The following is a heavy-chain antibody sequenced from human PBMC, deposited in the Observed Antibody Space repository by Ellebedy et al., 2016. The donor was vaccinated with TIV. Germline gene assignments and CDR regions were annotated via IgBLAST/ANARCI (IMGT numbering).Heavy chain of an antibody. CDR3: ARRHGGRITFGGVIDEPSDAFDI. J-gene: IGHJ3*02. D-gene: IGHD3-16*02. V-gene: IGHV5-10-1*01. CDR1: GYSFTSYW. Sequence: GESLKISCKGSGYSFTSYWISWVRQMPGKGLEWMGRIDPSDSYTDYSPSFQGHVTISADKSISTAYLQWSSLKASDTAMYYCARRHGGRITFGGVIDEPSDAFDIWGQGTMVTVSS. CDR2: IDPSDSYT.